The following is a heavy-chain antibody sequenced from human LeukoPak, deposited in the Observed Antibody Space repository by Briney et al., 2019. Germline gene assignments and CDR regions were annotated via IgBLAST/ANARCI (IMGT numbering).Heavy chain of an antibody. V-gene: IGHV4-59*08. Sequence: PSETLSLTCTVSGGSISSYYWSWIRQPPGKGLEWIGYIYYSGSTNYNPSLKSRVTISVDTSKNQFSLKLSSVTAADTAVYYCARQTAMVTYYFDYWGQGTLVTVSS. CDR1: GGSISSYY. D-gene: IGHD5-18*01. CDR2: IYYSGST. J-gene: IGHJ4*02. CDR3: ARQTAMVTYYFDY.